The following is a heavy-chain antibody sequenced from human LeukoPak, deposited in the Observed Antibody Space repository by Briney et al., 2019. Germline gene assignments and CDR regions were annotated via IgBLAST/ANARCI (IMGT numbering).Heavy chain of an antibody. V-gene: IGHV3-23*01. J-gene: IGHJ6*02. Sequence: GGSLRLSCAASGLTLTFSTSGIHWVRQAPGKGLEWVSAISGSGGSTYYADSVKGRFTISRDNSKNTLYLQMNSLRAEDTAVYYCATGGPNYSSSWYSFRYYYYGMDVWGQGTTVTVSS. D-gene: IGHD6-13*01. CDR2: ISGSGGST. CDR3: ATGGPNYSSSWYSFRYYYYGMDV. CDR1: GLTLTFSTSG.